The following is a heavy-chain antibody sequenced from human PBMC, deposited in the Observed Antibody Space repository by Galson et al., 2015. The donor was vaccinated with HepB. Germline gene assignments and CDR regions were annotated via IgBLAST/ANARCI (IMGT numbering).Heavy chain of an antibody. J-gene: IGHJ3*02. Sequence: LRLSCAGSGFIFSNAWMSWVRQPPGKGLEWIGYIYYSGSTNYNPSLKSRVTISVDTSKNQFSLKLSSVTAADTAVYYCARTGLVDAFDIWGQGTMVTVSS. CDR2: IYYSGST. D-gene: IGHD3-9*01. V-gene: IGHV4-59*08. CDR3: ARTGLVDAFDI. CDR1: GFIFSNAW.